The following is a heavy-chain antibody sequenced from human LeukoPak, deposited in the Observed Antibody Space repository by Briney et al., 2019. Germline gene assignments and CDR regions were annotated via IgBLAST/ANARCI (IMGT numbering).Heavy chain of an antibody. J-gene: IGHJ4*02. CDR3: ARDPVEMATIGHFDY. CDR1: GFTFSSYW. Sequence: PGGSLRLSCAASGFTFSSYWMSWVRQAPGKGLEWVANIKQDGSEKYYVDSVKGRFTISRDNAKNLLYLQMTSLRAEDTPVYYCARDPVEMATIGHFDYWGQGTLVTVSS. V-gene: IGHV3-7*01. D-gene: IGHD5-24*01. CDR2: IKQDGSEK.